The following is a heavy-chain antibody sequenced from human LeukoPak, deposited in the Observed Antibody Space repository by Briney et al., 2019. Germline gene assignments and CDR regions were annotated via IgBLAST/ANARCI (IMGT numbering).Heavy chain of an antibody. CDR3: ARGASGSYYVDY. J-gene: IGHJ4*02. V-gene: IGHV3-21*01. Sequence: GGSLRLSCAASGFTFSRYSMNWVRQAPGKGLEWVSSISDDGKYIYYADSVKGRFSISRDNAKNTVYLQMNSLRAEDTAVYYCARGASGSYYVDYWGQGILVTVSS. CDR1: GFTFSRYS. CDR2: ISDDGKYI. D-gene: IGHD1-26*01.